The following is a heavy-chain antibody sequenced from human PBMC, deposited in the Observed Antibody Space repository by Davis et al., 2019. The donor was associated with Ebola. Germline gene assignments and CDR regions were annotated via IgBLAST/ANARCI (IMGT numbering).Heavy chain of an antibody. CDR1: GGSIISSSSY. V-gene: IGHV4-39*02. Sequence: ESLKISCTVSGGSIISSSSYWGWIRQPPRKGLEWIGSIYYSGITYYNPSLKSRVTISVDTSKNQFSLKLRSVTAADTAVYYCARDHTAMVTTWFDPWGQGTLVTVSS. CDR3: ARDHTAMVTTWFDP. J-gene: IGHJ5*02. D-gene: IGHD5-18*01. CDR2: IYYSGIT.